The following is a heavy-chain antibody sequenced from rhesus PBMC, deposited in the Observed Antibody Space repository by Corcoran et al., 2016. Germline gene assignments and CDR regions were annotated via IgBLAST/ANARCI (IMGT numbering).Heavy chain of an antibody. Sequence: QVTLKESGPALVKPTQTLTLTYTCSGFSLSTSGMRVSWIRQPPGKALEWLARIDWDDDKYYSTSLKSRLTISKDTSKNQVVLTMTNMDPVDTATYYCARSTVAAAYGLDSWGQGVVVTVSS. D-gene: IGHD4-29*01. CDR3: ARSTVAAAYGLDS. V-gene: IGHV2S2*01. J-gene: IGHJ6*01. CDR2: IDWDDDK. CDR1: GFSLSTSGMR.